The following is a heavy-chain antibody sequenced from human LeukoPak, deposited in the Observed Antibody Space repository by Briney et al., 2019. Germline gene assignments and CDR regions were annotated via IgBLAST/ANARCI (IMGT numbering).Heavy chain of an antibody. CDR3: SMDLSGAHDY. Sequence: PGGSLRLSCAASGFTFSSYWMHWVRQAPGKGLVWVSRVNTDGRTTNYADSVRGRFTISRDNAENTLYLQMNSLRVEDTAAYYCSMDLSGAHDYWGQGSVVTVSS. CDR1: GFTFSSYW. CDR2: VNTDGRTT. J-gene: IGHJ4*02. V-gene: IGHV3-74*01. D-gene: IGHD2-2*03.